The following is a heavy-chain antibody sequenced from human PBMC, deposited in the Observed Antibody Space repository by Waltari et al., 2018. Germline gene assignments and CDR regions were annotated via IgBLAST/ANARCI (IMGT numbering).Heavy chain of an antibody. CDR2: ISWDGGST. CDR1: GFTFDDYA. D-gene: IGHD6-19*01. Sequence: EVQLVESGGVVVQPGGSLRLPCAASGFTFDDYAMHWVRQAPGKGLEWVSLISWDGGSTYYADSVKGRFTISRDNSKNSLYLQMNSLRAEDTALYYCARDSSGWHYYFDYWGQGTLVTVSS. CDR3: ARDSSGWHYYFDY. V-gene: IGHV3-43D*04. J-gene: IGHJ4*02.